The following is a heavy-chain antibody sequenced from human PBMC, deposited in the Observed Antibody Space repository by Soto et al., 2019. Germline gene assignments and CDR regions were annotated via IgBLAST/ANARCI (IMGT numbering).Heavy chain of an antibody. CDR3: ARDLVGATTEYFQH. V-gene: IGHV3-66*01. Sequence: EVQLVESGGGLVQPGGSLRLSCAASGFTVRNNYMSWVRQAPGKGLEWVSVIYSGGGTYYADSVKGRFTISRDNSKNTLYRQMNSLRAEDTAVYYGARDLVGATTEYFQHWGQGTLFTVSS. CDR2: IYSGGGT. D-gene: IGHD1-26*01. J-gene: IGHJ1*01. CDR1: GFTVRNNY.